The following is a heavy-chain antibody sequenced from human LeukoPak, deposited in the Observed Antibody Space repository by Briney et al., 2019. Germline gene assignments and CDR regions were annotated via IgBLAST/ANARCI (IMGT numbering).Heavy chain of an antibody. V-gene: IGHV4-39*01. Sequence: SETLSLTCTVSGGSISSSSYYWGWIRQPPGKGLEWIGSIYYSGSTYYNPSLKSRVTISVDTSKNQFSLKLSSVTAADTAVYYCARHVVVTATYYFDYWGQGTLVTVSS. CDR2: IYYSGST. D-gene: IGHD2-21*02. CDR1: GGSISSSSYY. CDR3: ARHVVVTATYYFDY. J-gene: IGHJ4*02.